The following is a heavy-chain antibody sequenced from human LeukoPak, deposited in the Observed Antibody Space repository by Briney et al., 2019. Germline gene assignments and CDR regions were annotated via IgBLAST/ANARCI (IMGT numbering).Heavy chain of an antibody. CDR2: IFYSGST. Sequence: PSETLSLTCSVSGGSITTSSYYWGWIRQPPGKGLEWIGNIFYSGSTYYNPSLKSRVAISVDPSRTQFSLKLGSVTAADTAVYYCVRLEHDILAGYNLYDASDIWGQGTLVTVSS. D-gene: IGHD3-9*01. CDR3: VRLEHDILAGYNLYDASDI. J-gene: IGHJ3*02. CDR1: GGSITTSSYY. V-gene: IGHV4-39*01.